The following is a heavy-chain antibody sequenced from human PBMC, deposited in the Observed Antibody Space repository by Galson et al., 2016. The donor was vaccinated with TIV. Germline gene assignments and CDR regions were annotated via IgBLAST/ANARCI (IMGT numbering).Heavy chain of an antibody. Sequence: SLRLSCATSGFNFDDSAFTWVRQVPGKGLEWVCDINWNGRKTRYRDSVTGRFTVSRDNGKKTLYLQLSSLRTEDTGLYYCTRNPAEMRKESDYYDYWAREPWSPSP. D-gene: IGHD5-24*01. CDR1: GFNFDDSA. V-gene: IGHV3-20*04. CDR2: INWNGRKT. CDR3: TRNPAEMRKESDYYDY. J-gene: IGHJ4*02.